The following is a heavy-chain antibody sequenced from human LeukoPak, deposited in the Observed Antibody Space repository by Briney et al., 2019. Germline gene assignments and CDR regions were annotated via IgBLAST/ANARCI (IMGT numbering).Heavy chain of an antibody. V-gene: IGHV3-33*01. J-gene: IGHJ4*02. CDR1: GFTFSSYG. CDR3: ARVAQLWFGNDY. CDR2: IWYDGSNK. Sequence: PGGSLRLSCAASGFTFSSYGMHWVRQAPGKGLEWVAVIWYDGSNKYYADSVKGRFTISRDNSKNTLYLQMNSLRAEDTAVYYCARVAQLWFGNDYWDQGTLVTVSS. D-gene: IGHD5-18*01.